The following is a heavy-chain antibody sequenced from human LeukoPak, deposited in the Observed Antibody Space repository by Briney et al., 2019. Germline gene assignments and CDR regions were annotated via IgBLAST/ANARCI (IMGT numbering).Heavy chain of an antibody. V-gene: IGHV3-23*01. CDR3: AKDRGMTVY. D-gene: IGHD4-17*01. Sequence: GRSLRLSCAATGFTFSTYGMSWVRQAPGKGLEWVSAITGSGGTTYYADSVKGRFTISRDNSKNTLYLQMNSLRAEDTAVYYCAKDRGMTVYWGQGTLVTVSS. CDR2: ITGSGGTT. CDR1: GFTFSTYG. J-gene: IGHJ4*02.